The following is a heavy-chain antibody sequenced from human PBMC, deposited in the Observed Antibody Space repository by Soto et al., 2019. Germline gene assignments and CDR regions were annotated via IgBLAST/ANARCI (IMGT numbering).Heavy chain of an antibody. J-gene: IGHJ4*02. V-gene: IGHV4-30-4*01. Sequence: SETLSLTCTVSGGSISSGDYYWSWIRQPPGKGLEWIGYIYYSGSTYYNPSLKSRVTISVDTSKNQFSLKLSSVTAADTAVYYCARGREGYDYGDYPTDYWGQGTLVIVSS. CDR2: IYYSGST. CDR3: ARGREGYDYGDYPTDY. CDR1: GGSISSGDYY. D-gene: IGHD4-17*01.